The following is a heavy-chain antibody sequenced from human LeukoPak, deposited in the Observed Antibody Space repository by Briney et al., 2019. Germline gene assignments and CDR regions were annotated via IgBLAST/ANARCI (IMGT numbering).Heavy chain of an antibody. Sequence: GGSLRLSCAASRFTFTTYSMNWVRQAPGKGLEWVSSISSSGTYLYYADSVKGRFTISRDNAKNSLSLQMNSLRVEDTAVYYCARDYAGNSLYCDAFDIWGQGTLVTVSS. CDR3: ARDYAGNSLYCDAFDI. D-gene: IGHD4-23*01. J-gene: IGHJ3*02. V-gene: IGHV3-21*01. CDR2: ISSSGTYL. CDR1: RFTFTTYS.